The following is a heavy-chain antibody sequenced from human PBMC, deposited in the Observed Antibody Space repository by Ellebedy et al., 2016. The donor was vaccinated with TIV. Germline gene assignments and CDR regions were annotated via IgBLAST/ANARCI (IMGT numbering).Heavy chain of an antibody. CDR3: TRARVYSNGWYHPDF. V-gene: IGHV3-48*02. CDR1: GFTFGGHS. D-gene: IGHD6-19*01. J-gene: IGHJ4*02. CDR2: VSSSSSAI. Sequence: PGGSLRLSCAASGFTFGGHSMTWVRQAPGKGLEWISAVSSSSSAIFYADSVKGRFSISRDNARNSLYLQMNTLRDEDTAVYYCTRARVYSNGWYHPDFWGQGTLVAVSS.